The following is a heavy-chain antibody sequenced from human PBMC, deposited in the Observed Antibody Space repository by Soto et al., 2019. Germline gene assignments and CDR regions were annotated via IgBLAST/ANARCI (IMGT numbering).Heavy chain of an antibody. V-gene: IGHV1-3*01. CDR3: ERLRRSSSSPYYYYGMDV. CDR2: INAGNGNT. D-gene: IGHD6-6*01. J-gene: IGHJ6*02. CDR1: GYTFTSYA. Sequence: ASVKVSCKASGYTFTSYAMHWVRQAPGQRLEWMGWINAGNGNTKYSQKFQGRVTITRDTSARTAYMELSSLRSEDTAVYYCERLRRSSSSPYYYYGMDVWGQGTTVTVS.